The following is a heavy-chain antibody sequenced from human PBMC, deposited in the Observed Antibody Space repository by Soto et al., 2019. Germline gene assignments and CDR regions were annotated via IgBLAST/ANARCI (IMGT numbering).Heavy chain of an antibody. V-gene: IGHV4-31*03. CDR3: ASTIFGVVSWGWDYYYGMDV. D-gene: IGHD3-3*01. J-gene: IGHJ6*02. Sequence: QVQLQESGPGLVKPSQTLSLTCTVSGGSISSGGYYWSWIRQHPGKGLEWIGYIYFSGSTYYNPSLKSRVTISVDTSKNQFSLKLSSVTAADTAVYYCASTIFGVVSWGWDYYYGMDVWGQGTTVTVSS. CDR1: GGSISSGGYY. CDR2: IYFSGST.